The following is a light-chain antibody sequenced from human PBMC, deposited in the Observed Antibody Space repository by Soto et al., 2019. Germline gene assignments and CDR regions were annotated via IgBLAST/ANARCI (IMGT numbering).Light chain of an antibody. Sequence: LTHPASVSGSPGQSIAILCTGTSSDVGGYTYVSWYQQHPGKAPKLIIYDVSNRPSGVSNRFSGSKSGNTASLTISGLQAEDEADYYCSSYTTSSTLYVFGSGTKVTVL. V-gene: IGLV2-14*03. CDR2: DVS. CDR1: SSDVGGYTY. CDR3: SSYTTSSTLYV. J-gene: IGLJ1*01.